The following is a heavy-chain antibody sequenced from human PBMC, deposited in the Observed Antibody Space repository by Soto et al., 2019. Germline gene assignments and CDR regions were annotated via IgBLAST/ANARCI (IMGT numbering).Heavy chain of an antibody. CDR2: IGPSSSYT. Sequence: GGSLRLSCAASGFTFSDYYMSWIRQAPGKGLEWVSYIGPSSSYTNYADSVTGRFTISRDNTKNSLYLQMNSLRAEDTAVYYCARVVRLMLYSDYWGQGTLVTVSS. D-gene: IGHD2-8*01. V-gene: IGHV3-11*06. CDR3: ARVVRLMLYSDY. J-gene: IGHJ4*02. CDR1: GFTFSDYY.